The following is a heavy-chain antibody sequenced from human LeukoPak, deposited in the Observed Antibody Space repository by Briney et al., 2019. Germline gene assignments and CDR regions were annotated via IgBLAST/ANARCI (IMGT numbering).Heavy chain of an antibody. CDR2: ISGSGGNT. CDR1: GFTFSSYA. CDR3: AKVHGTLTVESPFDY. D-gene: IGHD4-23*01. Sequence: PGGSLRLSCAASGFTFSSYAMSWVRQAPGKGLEWVSGISGSGGNTYYADSVKGRFTISRDNSKNTLFLQMNGLRAEDTAVYYCAKVHGTLTVESPFDYWGQGTLVTVSS. V-gene: IGHV3-23*01. J-gene: IGHJ4*02.